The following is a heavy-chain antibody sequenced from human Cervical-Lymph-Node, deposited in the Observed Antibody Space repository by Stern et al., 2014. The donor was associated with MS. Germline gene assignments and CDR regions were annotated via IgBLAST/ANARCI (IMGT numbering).Heavy chain of an antibody. V-gene: IGHV4-30-4*01. CDR2: IDSSGST. CDR3: ATTGSSLDN. Sequence: QLQLQESGPGLVKASQTLSLTCTVSRGSISSGDYYWTWIRQPPGKGLVWIGYIDSSGSTYYDPSLKSRVTISVDTSKNQFSLKLSSVTAADTAVYFCATTGSSLDNWGQGTLVTVSS. D-gene: IGHD6-13*01. CDR1: RGSISSGDYY. J-gene: IGHJ4*02.